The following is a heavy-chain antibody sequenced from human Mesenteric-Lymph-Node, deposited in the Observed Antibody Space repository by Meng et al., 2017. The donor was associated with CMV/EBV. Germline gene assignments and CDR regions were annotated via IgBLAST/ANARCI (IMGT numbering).Heavy chain of an antibody. CDR2: INPNTGGT. CDR1: GYTFSDYY. V-gene: IGHV1-2*02. Sequence: ASVKVSCKSSGYTFSDYYIHWVRQAPGQGLEWMGWINPNTGGTKSDQKFQGRVTMTRDTSISTAYMELSSLRSEDTAVYYCTTTYCSSTSCYAPWGMDVWGQGTTVTVSS. CDR3: TTTYCSSTSCYAPWGMDV. D-gene: IGHD2-2*01. J-gene: IGHJ6*02.